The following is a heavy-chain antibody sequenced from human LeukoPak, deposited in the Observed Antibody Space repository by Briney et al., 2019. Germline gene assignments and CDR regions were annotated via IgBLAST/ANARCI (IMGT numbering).Heavy chain of an antibody. V-gene: IGHV1-69*13. Sequence: GASVKVSCKASGGTFSSYAISWVRQAPGQGLEWMGGIIPIFGTANYAQKFQGRVTITADESTSTAYMELSSLRSEDTAVYYCARGNDFIYAFDIWGQGTMVTVSS. D-gene: IGHD3-3*01. CDR2: IIPIFGTA. CDR3: ARGNDFIYAFDI. J-gene: IGHJ3*02. CDR1: GGTFSSYA.